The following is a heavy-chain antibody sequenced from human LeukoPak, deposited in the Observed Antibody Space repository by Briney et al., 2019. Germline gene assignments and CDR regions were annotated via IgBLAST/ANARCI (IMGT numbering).Heavy chain of an antibody. CDR2: ISAYNGDT. V-gene: IGHV1-18*01. D-gene: IGHD4-17*01. Sequence: ASVKVSCKASGFTFTRYGITWVRQAPGQGLEWMGWISAYNGDTNYAQRLQGRVTMTRDTSTSTVYMELRSLSSDDTAVYYCAKTTVTTEYYYYYMDVWGKGTTVTVSS. J-gene: IGHJ6*03. CDR1: GFTFTRYG. CDR3: AKTTVTTEYYYYYMDV.